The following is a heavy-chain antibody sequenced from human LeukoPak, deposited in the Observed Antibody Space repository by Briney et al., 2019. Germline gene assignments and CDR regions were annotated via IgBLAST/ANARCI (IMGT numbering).Heavy chain of an antibody. Sequence: SETLSLTCAVSGGSISSGGYSWSWIRQPPGKGLEWIGYIYHSGSTYYNPSLKSRVTISVGRSKNQFSLKLSSVTAADTAVYYCGRESCSGGSCYFDYWGQGTLVTVSS. V-gene: IGHV4-30-2*01. CDR3: GRESCSGGSCYFDY. CDR2: IYHSGST. CDR1: GGSISSGGYS. D-gene: IGHD2-15*01. J-gene: IGHJ4*02.